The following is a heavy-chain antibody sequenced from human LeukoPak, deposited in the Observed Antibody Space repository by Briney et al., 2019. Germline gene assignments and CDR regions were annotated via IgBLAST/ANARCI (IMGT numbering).Heavy chain of an antibody. V-gene: IGHV3-9*01. CDR3: AKPMEGNYYGWERNSPFDAFEV. J-gene: IGHJ3*01. CDR1: GFVFDEYA. D-gene: IGHD3-10*01. CDR2: ISWNSATI. Sequence: GRSLRLSCAASGFVFDEYAMHWVRQVPGKGLEWVSGISWNSATIDYADSVQGRFTPSRDNANNSLYLQISSLRPEDTALYYCAKPMEGNYYGWERNSPFDAFEVWGLGTMVTVSS.